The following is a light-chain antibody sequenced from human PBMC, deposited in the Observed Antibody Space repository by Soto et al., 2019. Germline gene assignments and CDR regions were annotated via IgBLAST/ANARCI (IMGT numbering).Light chain of an antibody. Sequence: ETVLTQSPATLSLSPGERATLSCRASQSVGSNLAWYQQKPGQAPRLLIYDASNRATGIPARFSGSGSGTEFTLTISSLETEDFAVYFCQQRINSLNFGGRTKVDI. J-gene: IGKJ4*01. V-gene: IGKV3-11*01. CDR1: QSVGSN. CDR2: DAS. CDR3: QQRINSLN.